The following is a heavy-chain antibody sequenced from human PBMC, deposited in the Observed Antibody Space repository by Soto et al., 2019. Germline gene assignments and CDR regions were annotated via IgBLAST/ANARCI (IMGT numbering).Heavy chain of an antibody. Sequence: GGSLRLSCAASGFTVSSNYMSWVRQAPGKGLEWVSVIYSGGSTYYADSVKGRFTISRDNSKNTLYLQMNSLRAEDTAVYYCARTYSSSWNDYWGQGTLVTVSS. D-gene: IGHD6-13*01. V-gene: IGHV3-66*01. CDR2: IYSGGST. CDR3: ARTYSSSWNDY. CDR1: GFTVSSNY. J-gene: IGHJ4*02.